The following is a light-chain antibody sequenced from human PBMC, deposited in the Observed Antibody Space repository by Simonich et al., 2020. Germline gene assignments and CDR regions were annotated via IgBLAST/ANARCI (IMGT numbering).Light chain of an antibody. V-gene: IGLV2-14*03. Sequence: QSALTQPPSASGSPGQSVTISCTGTSSDVGGYNYVSWYQQHPGKAPKLMIYDVSNRPSGVSNRFSGSKSGNTASLTISGLQAEDEADYYCSSYTSSTWGVFGGGTKLTVL. J-gene: IGLJ3*02. CDR2: DVS. CDR3: SSYTSSTWGV. CDR1: SSDVGGYNY.